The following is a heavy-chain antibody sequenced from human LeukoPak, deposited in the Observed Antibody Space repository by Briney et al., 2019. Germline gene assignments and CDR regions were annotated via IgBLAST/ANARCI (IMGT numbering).Heavy chain of an antibody. J-gene: IGHJ3*02. CDR2: MNPNSGNT. D-gene: IGHD3-10*01. CDR1: GYTFTGYY. CDR3: ARKIILWFGEIAFDI. Sequence: ASVKVSCKASGYTFTGYYMHWVRQATGQGLEWMGWMNPNSGNTGYAQKFQGRVTITRNTSISTAYMELSSLRSEDTAVYYCARKIILWFGEIAFDIWGQGTMVTVSS. V-gene: IGHV1-8*03.